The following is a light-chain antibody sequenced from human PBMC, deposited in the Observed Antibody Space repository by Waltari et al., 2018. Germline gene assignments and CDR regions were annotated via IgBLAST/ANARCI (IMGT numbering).Light chain of an antibody. J-gene: IGKJ2*01. CDR2: AVS. Sequence: AIRMTQSPSSFSASTGDTVTITCRANQSVTSYLAWYQQKPGRVPKLLLYAVSTLQSGVPSRFTGGGSETDFTLTINCLQSDDFATYYCQQYYSYPYTFGQGTKLEI. CDR3: QQYYSYPYT. V-gene: IGKV1-8*01. CDR1: QSVTSY.